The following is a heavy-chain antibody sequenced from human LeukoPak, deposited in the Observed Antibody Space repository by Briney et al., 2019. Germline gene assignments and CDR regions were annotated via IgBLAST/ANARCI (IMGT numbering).Heavy chain of an antibody. CDR3: ARDGDYDSSALYKY. Sequence: SETLSLTCTVSGGSISSYYWSWIRQPARKGLEWIGRIYTSGSTNYNPSLKSRVTMSVDTSKNQFSLKLSSVTAADTAVYYCARDGDYDSSALYKYWGQGTLVTVSS. J-gene: IGHJ4*02. D-gene: IGHD3-22*01. CDR2: IYTSGST. CDR1: GGSISSYY. V-gene: IGHV4-4*07.